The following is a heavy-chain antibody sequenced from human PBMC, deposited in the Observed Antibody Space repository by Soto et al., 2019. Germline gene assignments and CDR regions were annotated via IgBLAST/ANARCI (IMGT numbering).Heavy chain of an antibody. J-gene: IGHJ4*02. CDR2: ISSSSSYI. CDR3: AREQGAAELDY. Sequence: GSLRLSCAASGFTFSSYSMNWVRQAPGKELEWVSSISSSSSYIYYADSVKGRFTISRDNAKNSLYLQMNSLRAEDTAVYYCAREQGAAELDYWGQGTLVTVSS. D-gene: IGHD6-13*01. V-gene: IGHV3-21*01. CDR1: GFTFSSYS.